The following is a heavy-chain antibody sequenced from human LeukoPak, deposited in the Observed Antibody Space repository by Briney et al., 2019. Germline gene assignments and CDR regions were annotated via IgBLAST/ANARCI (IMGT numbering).Heavy chain of an antibody. CDR3: AIDRSSSWYPYYFDY. Sequence: GGSLRLSCAASGFTSSSYAMSWVRQAPGKGLEWVSAISGSGGSTYYADSVKGRFTISRDNSKNTLYLQMNSLRAEDTAVYYCAIDRSSSWYPYYFDYWGQGTLVTVSS. V-gene: IGHV3-23*01. J-gene: IGHJ4*02. CDR2: ISGSGGST. D-gene: IGHD6-13*01. CDR1: GFTSSSYA.